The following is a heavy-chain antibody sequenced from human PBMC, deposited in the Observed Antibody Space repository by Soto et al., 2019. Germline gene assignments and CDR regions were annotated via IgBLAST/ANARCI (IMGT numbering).Heavy chain of an antibody. Sequence: QVQLVQSGAEVKKPGASVKVSCKASGYTFTSYDINWVRQATGQGLEWMGWMNPNSGNTGYAQKFQGRLTMTRNTSISTAYMELNRLRSENTAVYYCTRGGVGATRWKGMDVWGQGTTVTVSS. D-gene: IGHD1-26*01. V-gene: IGHV1-8*01. CDR3: TRGGVGATRWKGMDV. CDR1: GYTFTSYD. CDR2: MNPNSGNT. J-gene: IGHJ6*02.